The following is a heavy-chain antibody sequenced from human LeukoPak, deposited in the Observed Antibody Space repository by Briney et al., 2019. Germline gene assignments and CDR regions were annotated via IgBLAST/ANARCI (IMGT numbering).Heavy chain of an antibody. Sequence: SETLSLTCAVYGGSFSGYYWSWIRQPPGKGLEWIGEINHSGSTNYNPSLKSRVTISVDTSKNQFSLKLSSVTAADTAVYYCARNYDILTGYSPLWAFDIWGQGTMVTVSS. CDR2: INHSGST. CDR3: ARNYDILTGYSPLWAFDI. V-gene: IGHV4-34*01. J-gene: IGHJ3*02. D-gene: IGHD3-9*01. CDR1: GGSFSGYY.